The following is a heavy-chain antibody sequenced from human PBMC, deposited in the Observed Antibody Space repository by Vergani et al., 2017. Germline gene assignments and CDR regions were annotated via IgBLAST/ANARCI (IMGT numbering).Heavy chain of an antibody. V-gene: IGHV4-38-2*01. Sequence: QVQLQESGPGLVKPSETLSLTCAVSGYSISSGYYWGWIRPPPGSGLEWIGSIYHSGSTYYNPSLKSRVTISVDTSKNQFSLKLSSVTAADTAVYYCARRIVGATGAEYFQHWGQGTLVTVSS. CDR3: ARRIVGATGAEYFQH. CDR1: GYSISSGYY. D-gene: IGHD1-26*01. J-gene: IGHJ1*01. CDR2: IYHSGST.